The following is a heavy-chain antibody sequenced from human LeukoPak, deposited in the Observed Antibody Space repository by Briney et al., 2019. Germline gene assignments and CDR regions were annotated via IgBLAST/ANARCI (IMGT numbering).Heavy chain of an antibody. D-gene: IGHD6-13*01. Sequence: GESLKISCKGSGYIFTSYWIGWVRQMPGKGLEWMGIIYPHDSDTRYSPSFQGQVTISADKSISSAYLQWSSLKASDTAMYYCARRPSNWSYYSMDVWGQGTTVTVSS. J-gene: IGHJ6*02. V-gene: IGHV5-51*01. CDR3: ARRPSNWSYYSMDV. CDR2: IYPHDSDT. CDR1: GYIFTSYW.